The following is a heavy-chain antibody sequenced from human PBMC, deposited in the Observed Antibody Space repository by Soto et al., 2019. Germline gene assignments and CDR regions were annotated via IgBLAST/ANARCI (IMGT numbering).Heavy chain of an antibody. CDR2: INPNSGGT. D-gene: IGHD3-22*01. Sequence: ASVKVSCKASGYTFTGYYMHWVRQAPGQGLEWMGWINPNSGGTNYAQKFQGRVTMTRDTSISTAYMELSRLRSDDTAVYYCARGLPPTYDSSGYSDFDYWGQGTLVTVSS. CDR1: GYTFTGYY. CDR3: ARGLPPTYDSSGYSDFDY. J-gene: IGHJ4*02. V-gene: IGHV1-2*02.